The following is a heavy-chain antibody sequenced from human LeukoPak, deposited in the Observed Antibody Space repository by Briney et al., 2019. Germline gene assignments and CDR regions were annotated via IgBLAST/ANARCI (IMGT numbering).Heavy chain of an antibody. V-gene: IGHV1-18*01. Sequence: ASVKVSCKASGYTXTSYGISWVRQAPGQGLEWMGWISAYNGNTNYAQKLQGRVTMTTDTSTSTAYMELRSLRSDDTAVYYCARDLTGTTDLDYWGQGTLVTVSS. CDR2: ISAYNGNT. CDR1: GYTXTSYG. CDR3: ARDLTGTTDLDY. D-gene: IGHD1-7*01. J-gene: IGHJ4*02.